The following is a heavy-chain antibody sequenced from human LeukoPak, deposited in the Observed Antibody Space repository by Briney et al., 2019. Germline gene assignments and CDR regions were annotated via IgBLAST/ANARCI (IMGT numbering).Heavy chain of an antibody. D-gene: IGHD3-10*01. V-gene: IGHV3-7*03. CDR3: ARDRYCISDSCYGGFGELFLY. CDR2: IKQDGSEK. J-gene: IGHJ4*02. Sequence: GGSLRLSCAASGFTFSNYWMSWVRQAPGKGLEWVAKIKQDGSEKYYVDSVRGRFTISRDNAKNPLYLQMNSLRAEDTAVYYCARDRYCISDSCYGGFGELFLYWGQGTLVTVSS. CDR1: GFTFSNYW.